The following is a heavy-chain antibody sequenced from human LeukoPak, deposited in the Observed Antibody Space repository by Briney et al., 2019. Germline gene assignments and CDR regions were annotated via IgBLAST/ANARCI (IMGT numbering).Heavy chain of an antibody. J-gene: IGHJ2*01. Sequence: PSQTLSLTCTVSGGSISSGDYYWSWIRQPPGKGLEWIVYIYYSGSTYYNPSLKSRVTISVDTSKNQFSLKLSSVTAADTAVYYCARDGYSYGYGWYFDLWGRGTLVTVSS. CDR2: IYYSGST. V-gene: IGHV4-30-4*08. D-gene: IGHD5-18*01. CDR3: ARDGYSYGYGWYFDL. CDR1: GGSISSGDYY.